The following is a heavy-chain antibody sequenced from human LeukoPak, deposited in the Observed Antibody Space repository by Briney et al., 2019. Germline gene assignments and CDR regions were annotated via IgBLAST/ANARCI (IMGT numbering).Heavy chain of an antibody. CDR2: INPNSGGT. J-gene: IGHJ4*02. D-gene: IGHD2-2*01. CDR3: ARIVVVQAATYFDD. CDR1: GYTFTGYY. V-gene: IGHV1-2*02. Sequence: ASVKVSCKASGYTFTGYYMHWGRQAPEQGLEWMGWINPNSGGTNYAQKFQGRVTMTRDTSISTAYMELSRLRTNDTAVYYCARIVVVQAATYFDDWGQGTLVTVSS.